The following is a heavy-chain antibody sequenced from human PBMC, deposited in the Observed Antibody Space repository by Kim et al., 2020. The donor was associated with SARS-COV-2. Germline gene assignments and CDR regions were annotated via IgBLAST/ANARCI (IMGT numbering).Heavy chain of an antibody. Sequence: GGSLRLSCAASGFPFSLYNMDWVRQAPGKGLEWVAYIGSGGGPRYYADSVKGRFTISRDDAKNSVSLQASSLRAEDTAVYYCAREEFRGLDSWGQGALVLVSS. D-gene: IGHD3-10*01. CDR3: AREEFRGLDS. CDR1: GFPFSLYN. CDR2: IGSGGGPR. J-gene: IGHJ4*02. V-gene: IGHV3-48*04.